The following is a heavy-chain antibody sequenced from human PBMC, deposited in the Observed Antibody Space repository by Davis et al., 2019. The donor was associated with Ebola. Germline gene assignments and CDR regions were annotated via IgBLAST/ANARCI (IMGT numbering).Heavy chain of an antibody. Sequence: MPGGSLRLSCAVYGGSFSGYYWSWIRQPPGKGLEWIGEINHSGSTNYNPSLKSRVTISVDTSKNQFSLKLSSVTAADTAVYYCALTRRYYYYYGMDVWGQGTTVTVSS. CDR3: ALTRRYYYYYGMDV. V-gene: IGHV4-34*01. CDR1: GGSFSGYY. J-gene: IGHJ6*02. CDR2: INHSGST.